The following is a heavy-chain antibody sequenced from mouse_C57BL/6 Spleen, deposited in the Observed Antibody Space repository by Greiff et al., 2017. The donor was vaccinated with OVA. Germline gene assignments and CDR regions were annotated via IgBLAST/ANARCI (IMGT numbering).Heavy chain of an antibody. Sequence: QVQLKQSGAELVRPGASVTLSCKASGYTFTDYEMHWVKQTPVHGLEWIGAIDPETGGTAYNQKFKGKAILTADKSSSTAYMELRSLTSEDSAVYYCTRRSRAWFAYWGQGTLVTVSA. J-gene: IGHJ3*01. V-gene: IGHV1-15*01. D-gene: IGHD1-1*01. CDR2: IDPETGGT. CDR1: GYTFTDYE. CDR3: TRRSRAWFAY.